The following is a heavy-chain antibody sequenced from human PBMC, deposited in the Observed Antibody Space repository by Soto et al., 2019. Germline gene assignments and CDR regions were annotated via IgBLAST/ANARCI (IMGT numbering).Heavy chain of an antibody. CDR1: SGSIISSNW. V-gene: IGHV4-4*02. D-gene: IGHD3-16*01. CDR3: ASQGGFYMNV. J-gene: IGHJ6*03. Sequence: QVQLQESGPGLVMSSGTLSLTCAVSSGSIISSNWWSWVRQSPGEGLEWIGEIHHSGNTNYNPSLKSRVTISADRSKNQFSLKVTSVTAAETATYYCASQGGFYMNVWGKGATVIV. CDR2: IHHSGNT.